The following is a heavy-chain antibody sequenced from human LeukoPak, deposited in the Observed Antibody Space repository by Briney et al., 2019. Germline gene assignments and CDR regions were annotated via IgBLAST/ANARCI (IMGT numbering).Heavy chain of an antibody. CDR1: GGSISSYY. CDR2: IYYSGST. V-gene: IGHV4-59*08. CDR3: AGRLGY. J-gene: IGHJ4*02. Sequence: PSETLSLTCTVSGGSISSYYWSWIRQPPGKGLEWIGYIYYSGSTNYNPSLKSRVTISVDTSKNQFSLKLSSVTAADTAVYYCAGRLGYWGQGTLVTVSS. D-gene: IGHD6-6*01.